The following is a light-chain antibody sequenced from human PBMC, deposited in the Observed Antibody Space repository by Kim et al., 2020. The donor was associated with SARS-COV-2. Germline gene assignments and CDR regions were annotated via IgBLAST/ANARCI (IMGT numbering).Light chain of an antibody. CDR1: QSKVGNQG. V-gene: IGLV10-54*01. Sequence: QAATFPFPGHQSKVGNQGAAWLQQHLGHPPKLLFTRGNSRPSGISERFSASRSGNTASLTIIGLQPEDESDYYCSAWDISLNAVVFGGGTQLTVL. CDR2: RGN. CDR3: SAWDISLNAVV. J-gene: IGLJ3*02.